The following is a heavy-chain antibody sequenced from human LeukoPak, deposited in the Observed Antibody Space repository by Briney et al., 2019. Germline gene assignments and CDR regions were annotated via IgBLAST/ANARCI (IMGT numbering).Heavy chain of an antibody. CDR3: AREFGLITSH. D-gene: IGHD3/OR15-3a*01. CDR2: ISDNGGST. V-gene: IGHV3-23*01. Sequence: QPGESLRLSCAASGFTFSSYAMSWVRQAPGKGLEWVSSISDNGGSTYSADSVKGRFTISRDNSKNTLYLQMNSLRAEDTAVYYCAREFGLITSHWGQGTLVTVSS. J-gene: IGHJ1*01. CDR1: GFTFSSYA.